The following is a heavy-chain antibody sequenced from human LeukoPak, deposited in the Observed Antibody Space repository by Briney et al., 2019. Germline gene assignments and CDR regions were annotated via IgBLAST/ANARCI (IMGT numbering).Heavy chain of an antibody. J-gene: IGHJ4*02. CDR3: ARQTGFGDDPEFDY. Sequence: PSETLSLTCTVSGGSISSYYWSWIRQPPGKGLEWIGYIYYSGSTNYNPSLKSRVTISVDTSKNQFSLKLSSVTAADTAVYYCARQTGFGDDPEFDYWGQGTPVTVSS. CDR2: IYYSGST. V-gene: IGHV4-59*08. D-gene: IGHD3-10*01. CDR1: GGSISSYY.